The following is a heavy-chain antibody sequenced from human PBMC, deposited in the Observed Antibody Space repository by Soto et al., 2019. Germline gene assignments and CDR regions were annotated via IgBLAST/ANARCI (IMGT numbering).Heavy chain of an antibody. D-gene: IGHD5-18*01. J-gene: IGHJ4*02. Sequence: QLQLQESGPGLVKPSETLSLTCTVSGGSISSSSYYWGWIRQPPGKGLEWIGSIYYSGSTYYNPSLKSRVTISVDTSKNQFSLKLSSVTAADTAVYYCARHVDTAMAEFDYWGQGTLVTVSS. V-gene: IGHV4-39*01. CDR2: IYYSGST. CDR1: GGSISSSSYY. CDR3: ARHVDTAMAEFDY.